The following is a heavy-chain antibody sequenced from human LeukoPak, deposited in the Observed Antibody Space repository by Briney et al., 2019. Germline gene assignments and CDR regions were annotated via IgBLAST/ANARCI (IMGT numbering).Heavy chain of an antibody. CDR1: GGSISSSTYY. D-gene: IGHD3-3*01. CDR2: FFYSGST. J-gene: IGHJ4*02. CDR3: ASGTSTYYELYF. V-gene: IGHV4-39*01. Sequence: SETLSLTCTVSGGSISSSTYYWGWNSHPPGKGLEWIGSFFYSGSTYYNPSLKNVLTMSVDTSNKQFSLKLMSVTAADTAVYYCASGTSTYYELYFWGQGTLVTVSS.